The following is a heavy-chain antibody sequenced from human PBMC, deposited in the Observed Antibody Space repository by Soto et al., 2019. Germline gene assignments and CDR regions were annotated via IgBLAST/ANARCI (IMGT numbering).Heavy chain of an antibody. Sequence: QVQLVESGGGVVQPGRSLRLSCAASGFTFSSYAMHWVRQAPGKGLEWVAVISYDGSNKYYADSVKGRFTISRDNSKNTLYLQMNSLRAEDTAVYYCVRESLQLWSYYYYYYGMDVWGQGTTVTVSS. J-gene: IGHJ6*02. CDR1: GFTFSSYA. V-gene: IGHV3-30-3*01. CDR3: VRESLQLWSYYYYYYGMDV. D-gene: IGHD5-18*01. CDR2: ISYDGSNK.